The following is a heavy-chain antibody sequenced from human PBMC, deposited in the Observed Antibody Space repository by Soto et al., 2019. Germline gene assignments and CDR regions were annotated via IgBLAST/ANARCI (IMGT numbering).Heavy chain of an antibody. CDR1: GFTFSSYG. V-gene: IGHV3-30*18. J-gene: IGHJ4*02. CDR2: ISYDGSNK. CDR3: AKDLGSGSYHY. Sequence: QVQLVESGGGVVQPGRSLRLSCAASGFTFSSYGMHWVRQAPGKGLEWVAVISYDGSNKYYADSVKGRFTISRDNSKNTLYPQMNSLRAEDTAVYYCAKDLGSGSYHYWGQGTLVTVSS. D-gene: IGHD3-10*01.